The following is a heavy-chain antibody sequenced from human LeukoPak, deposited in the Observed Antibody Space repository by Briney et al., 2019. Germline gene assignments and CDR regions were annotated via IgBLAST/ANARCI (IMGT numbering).Heavy chain of an antibody. CDR3: ARGTNWNYFFDY. D-gene: IGHD1-7*01. CDR2: ISHSGST. Sequence: SETLSLTCAVYGGSFSGYYWSWIRQPPGKGLEWIGEISHSGSTNSNPSLKSRVTISVDTSKNQFSLKLSSVTAADTAVYYCARGTNWNYFFDYWGQGTLVTVSS. V-gene: IGHV4-34*01. CDR1: GGSFSGYY. J-gene: IGHJ4*02.